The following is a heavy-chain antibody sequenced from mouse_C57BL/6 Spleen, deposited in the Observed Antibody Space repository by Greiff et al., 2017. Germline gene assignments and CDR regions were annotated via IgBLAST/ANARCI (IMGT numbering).Heavy chain of an antibody. J-gene: IGHJ4*01. V-gene: IGHV1-64*01. CDR1: GYTFTSYW. D-gene: IGHD2-4*01. Sequence: QVQLQHPGAELVKPGASVKLSCKASGYTFTSYWMHWVKQRPGQGLEWIGMIHPNSGSTNYNEKFKSKATLTVDKSSSTAYMQLSSLTSEDSAVYYCARRENDYDYAMDYWGQGTSVTVSS. CDR2: IHPNSGST. CDR3: ARRENDYDYAMDY.